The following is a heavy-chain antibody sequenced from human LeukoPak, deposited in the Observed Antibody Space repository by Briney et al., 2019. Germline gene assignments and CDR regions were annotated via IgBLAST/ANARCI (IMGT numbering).Heavy chain of an antibody. CDR2: IRYDGGNK. D-gene: IGHD6-19*01. CDR3: ARSIAVAGWFDP. J-gene: IGHJ5*02. Sequence: GGSLRLSCAASGFTFSSYGMHWVRQAPGKGLEWVAFIRYDGGNKYYADSVRGRFTISRDNSKNTLYLQMNSLRAEDTAVYYCARSIAVAGWFDPWGQGTLVTVSS. CDR1: GFTFSSYG. V-gene: IGHV3-30*02.